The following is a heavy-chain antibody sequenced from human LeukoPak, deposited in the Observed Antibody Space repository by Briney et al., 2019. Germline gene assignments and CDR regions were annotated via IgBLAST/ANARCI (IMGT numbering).Heavy chain of an antibody. CDR1: GFTFSSYS. J-gene: IGHJ4*02. D-gene: IGHD6-19*01. V-gene: IGHV3-21*01. CDR3: ARGYRAHSSGWYGGGY. CDR2: ISSSSSYI. Sequence: GGSLRLSCAASGFTFSSYSMNWVRQAPGKGLEWVSSISSSSSYIYYADSVKGRFTISRDNAKNSLYLQMNSLRAEDTAVYYCARGYRAHSSGWYGGGYWGQGTLVTVSS.